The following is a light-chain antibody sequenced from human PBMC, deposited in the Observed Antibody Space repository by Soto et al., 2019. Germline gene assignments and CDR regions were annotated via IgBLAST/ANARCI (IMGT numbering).Light chain of an antibody. CDR2: SAS. CDR3: LQVYNFPRT. J-gene: IGKJ1*01. CDR1: QSISSW. Sequence: PSTLSASVGDRVTITCLASQSISSWLAWYQQKPGKAPKYLIQSASSLQSGVPSTFSGSGSGTDFTLTINSLHPEDFATYYCLQVYNFPRTFGQGTKVDIK. V-gene: IGKV1-12*01.